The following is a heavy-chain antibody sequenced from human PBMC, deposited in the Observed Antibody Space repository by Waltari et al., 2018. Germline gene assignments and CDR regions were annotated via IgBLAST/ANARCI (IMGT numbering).Heavy chain of an antibody. J-gene: IGHJ4*02. V-gene: IGHV3-48*03. CDR3: ARRYCSSTSCLFDY. Sequence: EVQLVESGGGLVQPGGSLRLSCAASGFTFSSYEMNWVRRAPGKGLEWVSHIRSSGTTIYYADSVKGRFTISRDNAKNSLYLQMNSLRAEDTAVYYCARRYCSSTSCLFDYWGQGTLVTVSS. CDR2: IRSSGTTI. D-gene: IGHD2-2*01. CDR1: GFTFSSYE.